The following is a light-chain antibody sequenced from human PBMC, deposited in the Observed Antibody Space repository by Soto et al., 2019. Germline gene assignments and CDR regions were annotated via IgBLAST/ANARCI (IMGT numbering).Light chain of an antibody. CDR2: GAS. CDR1: QSVSSN. CDR3: QQYNNWPPYT. Sequence: EIVMTQSPATLSVSPGERATLSCRASQSVSSNLAWYQQKPGQAPRLLIYGASTRATGIPARFRGSGFGTEVPLTISSLQSEDFAVYYCQQYNNWPPYTFGQGTKLEIK. V-gene: IGKV3-15*01. J-gene: IGKJ2*01.